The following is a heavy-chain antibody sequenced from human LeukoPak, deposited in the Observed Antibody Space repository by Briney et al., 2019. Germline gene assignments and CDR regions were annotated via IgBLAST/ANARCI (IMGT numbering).Heavy chain of an antibody. CDR3: ARGPRITIFGVVMSNNFDY. CDR2: IYYSGST. J-gene: IGHJ4*02. D-gene: IGHD3-3*01. CDR1: GASISSSSYY. V-gene: IGHV4-39*07. Sequence: SETLSLTCAVSGASISSSSYYWGWIRQPPGKGLEWIGSIYYSGSTYYNPSLKSRVTISVDTSKNQFSLKLSSVTAADTAVYYCARGPRITIFGVVMSNNFDYWGQGTLVTVSS.